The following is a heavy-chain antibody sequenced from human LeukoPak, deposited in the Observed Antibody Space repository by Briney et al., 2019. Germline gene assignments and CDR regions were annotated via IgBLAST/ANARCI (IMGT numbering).Heavy chain of an antibody. Sequence: GGSLRLSCAASGFTFSSYSMNWVRQAPGKGLEWVSYISSSSSTIYYADSVKGRFTISRDNAKNSLYLQMNSLRAEDTAVYYCARDQGIAAAGTTDYWGQGTLVTVSS. V-gene: IGHV3-48*04. CDR2: ISSSSSTI. CDR3: ARDQGIAAAGTTDY. J-gene: IGHJ4*02. CDR1: GFTFSSYS. D-gene: IGHD6-13*01.